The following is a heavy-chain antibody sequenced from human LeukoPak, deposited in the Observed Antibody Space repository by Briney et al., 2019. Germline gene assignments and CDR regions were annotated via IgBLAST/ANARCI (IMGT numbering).Heavy chain of an antibody. D-gene: IGHD4-17*01. CDR2: INKKGGT. V-gene: IGHV4-30-4*01. J-gene: IGHJ4*02. CDR1: RDSISSGDYY. CDR3: AREHKSYGDYPYYFDS. Sequence: PSQTLSLTCTVSRDSISSGDYYWSWIRQPAGKGLEFIGYINKKGGTFYNPPLKSRVSISIDTSKNQFSLKLTSVTAADTAVYFCAREHKSYGDYPYYFDSWGQGTLVTVSS.